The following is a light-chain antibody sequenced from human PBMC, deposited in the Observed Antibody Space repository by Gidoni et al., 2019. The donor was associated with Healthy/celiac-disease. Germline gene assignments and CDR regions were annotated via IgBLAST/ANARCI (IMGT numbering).Light chain of an antibody. CDR2: KDS. CDR3: QSADSSGTYQV. CDR1: ALPKQY. Sequence: SYELTQQPSLSVSPGQTARITCSGDALPKQYAYWYQQKQGQAPVLVIYKDSERPSGIPERFSGSSSGTTVTLTISGVQAEDEADYYCQSADSSGTYQVFGGGTKLTVL. V-gene: IGLV3-25*03. J-gene: IGLJ3*02.